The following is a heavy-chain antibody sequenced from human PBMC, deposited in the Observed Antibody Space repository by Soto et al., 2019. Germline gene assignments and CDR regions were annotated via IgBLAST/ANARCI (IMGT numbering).Heavy chain of an antibody. J-gene: IGHJ6*02. Sequence: QVQLVQSGAEVKRPGSSVKVSCKGSGDTFNRYTVTWVRQAPGQGLEWMGRIIPMFGIASYAQNFQGRVTIAADKSTNPAYMELSSLRSEDTAGYYCARDWGRSDLIPAAISAMDVWGQGTSVTVSS. CDR2: IIPMFGIA. CDR3: ARDWGRSDLIPAAISAMDV. V-gene: IGHV1-69*08. CDR1: GDTFNRYT. D-gene: IGHD2-2*01.